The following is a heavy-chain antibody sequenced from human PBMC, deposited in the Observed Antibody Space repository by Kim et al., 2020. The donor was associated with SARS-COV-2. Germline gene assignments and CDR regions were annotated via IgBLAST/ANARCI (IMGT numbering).Heavy chain of an antibody. CDR1: GGSVSSGSYY. CDR2: IYYSGST. Sequence: SETLSLTCTVSGGSVSSGSYYWSWIRQPPGKGLEWIGYIYYSGSTNYNPSLKSRVTISVDTSKNQFSLKLSSVTAADTAVYYCARCSFPRGVRLGYYYYYGMDVWGQGTTVTVSS. CDR3: ARCSFPRGVRLGYYYYYGMDV. J-gene: IGHJ6*02. V-gene: IGHV4-61*01. D-gene: IGHD3-10*01.